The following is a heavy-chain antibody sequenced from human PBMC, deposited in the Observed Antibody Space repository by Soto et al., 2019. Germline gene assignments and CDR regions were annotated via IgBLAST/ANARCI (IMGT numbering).Heavy chain of an antibody. Sequence: SETLSLTCTVSGGSISSYYWSWIRQPPGKGLEWIGYIYYSGSTNYNPSLKSRVTISVDTSKNQFSLKLSSVTAADTAVYYCASSYSSSWFFDYWGQGTLVTVSS. V-gene: IGHV4-59*08. CDR1: GGSISSYY. CDR3: ASSYSSSWFFDY. CDR2: IYYSGST. D-gene: IGHD6-13*01. J-gene: IGHJ4*02.